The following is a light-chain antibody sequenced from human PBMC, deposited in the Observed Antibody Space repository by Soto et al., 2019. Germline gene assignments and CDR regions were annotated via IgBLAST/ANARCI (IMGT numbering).Light chain of an antibody. CDR1: QGFTNY. Sequence: DIQMTQSPSSLSASVGDTVTLTCLASQGFTNYLAWYQQKPGKAPKLLIYAASTLHSGVPPRFSGSGSGTHFTLTISSLQPEDAATYYCQKYNTAPYTFGQGTRLEIK. CDR2: AAS. J-gene: IGKJ5*01. V-gene: IGKV1-27*01. CDR3: QKYNTAPYT.